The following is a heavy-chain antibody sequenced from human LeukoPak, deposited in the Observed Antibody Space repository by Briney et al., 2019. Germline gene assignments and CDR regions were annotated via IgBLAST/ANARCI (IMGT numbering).Heavy chain of an antibody. CDR2: ISDIGSI. CDR1: GGSISSYY. J-gene: IGHJ4*02. CDR3: ARGYPDYDYVWGSYRMGYYFDY. V-gene: IGHV4-59*12. D-gene: IGHD3-16*02. Sequence: PSETLSLTCTVSGGSISSYYWSWIRQPPGKGLEWIAYISDIGSINYNPSLMSRVTISLDTSKNQFSLKLSSVTAADTAVYYCARGYPDYDYVWGSYRMGYYFDYWGQGTLVTVSS.